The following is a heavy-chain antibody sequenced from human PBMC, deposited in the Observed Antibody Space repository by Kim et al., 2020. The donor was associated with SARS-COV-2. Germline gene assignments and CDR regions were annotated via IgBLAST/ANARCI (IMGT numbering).Heavy chain of an antibody. CDR3: ARDSPLWGYSDY. V-gene: IGHV3-30*04. Sequence: GGSLRLSCAASGFTFSSYAMHWVRQAPGKGLEWVAVISYDGSNKYYADSVKGRFTISRDNSKNTLYLQMNSLRAEDTAVYYCARDSPLWGYSDYWGQGTLVTVSS. J-gene: IGHJ4*02. CDR2: ISYDGSNK. CDR1: GFTFSSYA. D-gene: IGHD2-21*01.